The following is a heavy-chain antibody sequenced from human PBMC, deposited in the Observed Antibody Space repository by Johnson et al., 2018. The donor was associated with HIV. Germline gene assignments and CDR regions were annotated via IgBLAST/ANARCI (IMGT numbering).Heavy chain of an antibody. Sequence: EQLVESGGGVVRPGGSLRISCEASGFKFYEYDVSWVRQVPGKGLEWVSGINWSGGGTAYADSVKGRFTISRDNSKNTLYLQMNSLRAEDTAVYYCAREPRIAACRDAFDIWGQGTMVIVSS. J-gene: IGHJ3*02. D-gene: IGHD6-6*01. CDR3: AREPRIAACRDAFDI. CDR1: GFKFYEYD. V-gene: IGHV3-20*04. CDR2: INWSGGGT.